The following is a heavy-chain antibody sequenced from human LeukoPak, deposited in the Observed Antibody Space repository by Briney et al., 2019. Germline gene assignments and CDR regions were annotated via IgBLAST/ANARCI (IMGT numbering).Heavy chain of an antibody. D-gene: IGHD3-3*01. CDR1: GFTFSNYG. CDR3: AKDFGPIGGPSIY. Sequence: PGGSLRLSCAASGFTFSNYGMHWVRQAPGKGLEWVAVISFDGGKRYYADSVKGRFTISRDNSKNTLYLQMNSLRTEDTAVYYCAKDFGPIGGPSIYWGLGTLITVSS. V-gene: IGHV3-30*18. CDR2: ISFDGGKR. J-gene: IGHJ4*02.